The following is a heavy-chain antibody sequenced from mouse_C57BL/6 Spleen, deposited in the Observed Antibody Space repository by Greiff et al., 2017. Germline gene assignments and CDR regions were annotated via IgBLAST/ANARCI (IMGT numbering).Heavy chain of an antibody. CDR2: IYPGSGST. CDR1: GYTFTSYW. J-gene: IGHJ4*01. D-gene: IGHD1-1*01. CDR3: SRWTTVVALYAMDY. Sequence: QVQLQQPGAELVKPGASVKMSCKASGYTFTSYWITWVKQRPGQGLEWIGDIYPGSGSTNYNEKFKSKATLTVDTSSSTAYMQLSSLTSEDSAVYYCSRWTTVVALYAMDYWGQGTSVTVSS. V-gene: IGHV1-55*01.